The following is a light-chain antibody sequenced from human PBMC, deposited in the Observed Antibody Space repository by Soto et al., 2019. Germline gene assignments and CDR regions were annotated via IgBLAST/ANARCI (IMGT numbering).Light chain of an antibody. CDR2: DAS. J-gene: IGKJ3*01. V-gene: IGKV1-33*01. Sequence: DIQMTQSPSSLSASVGDRVTITCQASHAIRKHLSWYQQKPGKAPKLLIYDASNLEPGVPSRFSGSGSGTDFTFTISSLQPEDIATYYCLQYADLLFTFGPGTTVDFK. CDR3: LQYADLLFT. CDR1: HAIRKH.